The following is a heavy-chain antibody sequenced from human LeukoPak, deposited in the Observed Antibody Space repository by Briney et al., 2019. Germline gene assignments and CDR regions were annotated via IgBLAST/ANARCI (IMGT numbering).Heavy chain of an antibody. CDR2: ISWNSGSI. J-gene: IGHJ3*02. Sequence: PGRSLRLSCAASGFTFDDYAMHWVRQAPGKGLEWVSGISWNSGSIGYADSVKGRFTISRDNAKNSLYLQMNSLRAEDTALYYCAKVRQWLVQNDAFDIWGQGTVVTVSS. V-gene: IGHV3-9*01. CDR3: AKVRQWLVQNDAFDI. CDR1: GFTFDDYA. D-gene: IGHD6-19*01.